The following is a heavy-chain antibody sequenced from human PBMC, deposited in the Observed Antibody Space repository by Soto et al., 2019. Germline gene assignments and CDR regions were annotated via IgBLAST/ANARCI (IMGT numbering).Heavy chain of an antibody. CDR3: ARGRRLQYYYYGMDV. CDR1: GYTFTSYD. CDR2: MNPNSGNT. V-gene: IGHV1-8*01. Sequence: ASVKVSCKASGYTFTSYDINWVRQATGQGLEWMGWMNPNSGNTGYAQKFQGRVTMTRNTSISTAYMELSSLRSEDTAVYYCARGRRLQYYYYGMDVWGQGTTVTVSS. J-gene: IGHJ6*02. D-gene: IGHD4-4*01.